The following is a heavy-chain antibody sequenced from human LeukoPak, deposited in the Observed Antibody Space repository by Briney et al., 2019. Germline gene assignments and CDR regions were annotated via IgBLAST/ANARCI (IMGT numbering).Heavy chain of an antibody. J-gene: IGHJ4*02. D-gene: IGHD6-19*01. V-gene: IGHV1-2*02. CDR2: INPNSGGT. CDR1: GYTFTSYY. Sequence: ASVTVSCKASGYTFTSYYMHWVRQAPGQGLEWMGWINPNSGGTNYAQKFQGRVTMTRDTSISTAYMELSRLRSDDTAVYYCARSRFIAVASGESYWGQGTLVTVSS. CDR3: ARSRFIAVASGESY.